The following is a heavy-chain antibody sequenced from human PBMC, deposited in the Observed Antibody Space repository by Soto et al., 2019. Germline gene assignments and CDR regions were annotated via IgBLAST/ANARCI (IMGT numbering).Heavy chain of an antibody. V-gene: IGHV1-8*01. CDR1: GYTFTSYD. D-gene: IGHD1-1*01. CDR2: MNPNTGNS. Sequence: QVQLVQSGAEVRKPGASVKVSCEASGYTFTSYDIYWVRQATGQGLEWMGWMNPNTGNSGYAQKFQGRATTPSDTSIRTAHMELSSLRSEDTAVYYCARRAETNGWNGFGADKYYFDFWGQGTLVTVSS. J-gene: IGHJ4*02. CDR3: ARRAETNGWNGFGADKYYFDF.